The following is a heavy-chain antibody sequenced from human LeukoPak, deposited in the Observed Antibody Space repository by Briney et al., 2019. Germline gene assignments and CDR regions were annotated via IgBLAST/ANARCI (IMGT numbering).Heavy chain of an antibody. CDR3: AKHIGYSSGHGHDGFDI. Sequence: GGSLRLSCAASGFTFNNYAMSWVRQAPGKGLEWVSASSSGGNTYYADSVKGRFSISRDTSKNTLHLQMSSLRAEDTAIYYCAKHIGYSSGHGHDGFDIWGQGTMVTVSS. J-gene: IGHJ3*02. V-gene: IGHV3-23*01. CDR1: GFTFNNYA. D-gene: IGHD2-15*01. CDR2: SSSGGNT.